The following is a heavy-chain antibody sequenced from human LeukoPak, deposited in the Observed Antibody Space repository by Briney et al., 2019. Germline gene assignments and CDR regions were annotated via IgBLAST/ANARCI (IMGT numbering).Heavy chain of an antibody. CDR3: AKDGIALAGTPDGSFDY. J-gene: IGHJ4*02. CDR2: ISYDGSNR. D-gene: IGHD6-13*01. V-gene: IGHV3-30*04. Sequence: GRSLRLSCAASGFTLSSYAMHWVRQAPGKGLEWVAVISYDGSNRFYVDSVKGRFTISRDNSKNTVYLQVNSLRAEDTAVYYCAKDGIALAGTPDGSFDYWGQGTLVTVSS. CDR1: GFTLSSYA.